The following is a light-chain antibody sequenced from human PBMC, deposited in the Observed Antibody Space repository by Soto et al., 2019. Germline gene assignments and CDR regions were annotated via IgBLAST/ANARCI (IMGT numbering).Light chain of an antibody. J-gene: IGLJ2*01. CDR3: SSYTSSTIVV. CDR2: EVS. V-gene: IGLV2-14*01. Sequence: QSVLTQPASVSGSPGQSITISCTGSSSDVGGYNFVSWYQQHPGKAPKLMIYEVSNRPSGVSNRFSGSKSGNTASLTISGLQAEDEGDYYCSSYTSSTIVVFGEGTQLTVL. CDR1: SSDVGGYNF.